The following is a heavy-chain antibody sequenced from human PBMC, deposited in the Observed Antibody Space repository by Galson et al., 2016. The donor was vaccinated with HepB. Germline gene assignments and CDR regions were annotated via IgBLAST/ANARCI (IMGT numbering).Heavy chain of an antibody. CDR3: ARIGSSWSLDY. V-gene: IGHV3-7*01. J-gene: IGHJ4*02. Sequence: SLRLSCAASGFTFSSYWMSWVRQAPGKGLEWVANIKEDGSEKKYVDSLKGRFTISRDNARNSLYLQMNSLRAEDTAVFYCARIGSSWSLDYCGQGTLVTVSS. CDR2: IKEDGSEK. CDR1: GFTFSSYW. D-gene: IGHD6-13*01.